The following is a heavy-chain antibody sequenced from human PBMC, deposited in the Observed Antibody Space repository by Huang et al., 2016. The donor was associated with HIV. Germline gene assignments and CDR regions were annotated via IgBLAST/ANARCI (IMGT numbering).Heavy chain of an antibody. D-gene: IGHD2-8*01. J-gene: IGHJ4*01. CDR1: GFSLSTDGVG. Sequence: QITLKESGPTLVKPTQTLALTCTFSGFSLSTDGVGVGWIRQPRGKALEWLALMYWDVDKRSSPSLKNSLTITKDTSNNQVVLTMTNMDPVDTATYYWAHGVYDVNDDDFRMRFDFWGHGTLVTVSS. V-gene: IGHV2-5*02. CDR3: AHGVYDVNDDDFRMRFDF. CDR2: MYWDVDK.